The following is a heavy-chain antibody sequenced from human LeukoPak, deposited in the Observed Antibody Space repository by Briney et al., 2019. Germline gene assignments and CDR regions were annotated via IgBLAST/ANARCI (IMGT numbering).Heavy chain of an antibody. D-gene: IGHD4-17*01. J-gene: IGHJ4*02. V-gene: IGHV1-46*01. CDR3: ASVAGGYGDYTLLY. Sequence: ASVKVSCKASGYSFISYYIHWVRQAPGQGLEWMGMIDPSSDTTNYAQKFQGRVTMTRDTSTSTVYMELSSLRSEDTAVYYCASVAGGYGDYTLLYWGQGTLVTVSS. CDR1: GYSFISYY. CDR2: IDPSSDTT.